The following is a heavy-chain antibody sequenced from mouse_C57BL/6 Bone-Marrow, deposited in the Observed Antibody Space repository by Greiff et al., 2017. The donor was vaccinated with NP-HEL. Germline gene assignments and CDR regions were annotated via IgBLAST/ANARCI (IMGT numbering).Heavy chain of an antibody. Sequence: EVMLVESGGGLVKPGGSLKLSCAASGFTFSDYGMHWVRQAPEKGLEWVAYISSGSSTIYYADTVKGRFTISRDNAKNTLFLQMTSLRSEDTAMYYCAILITTVVAHFDYWGQGTTLTVSS. J-gene: IGHJ2*01. V-gene: IGHV5-17*01. CDR1: GFTFSDYG. CDR2: ISSGSSTI. CDR3: AILITTVVAHFDY. D-gene: IGHD1-1*01.